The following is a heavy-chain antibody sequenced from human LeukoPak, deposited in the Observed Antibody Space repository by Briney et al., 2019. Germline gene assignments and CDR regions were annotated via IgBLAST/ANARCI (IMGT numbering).Heavy chain of an antibody. V-gene: IGHV4-61*02. D-gene: IGHD2-21*01. Sequence: SETLSLTCTVSGTSISSGSYYWSWIRQPAGKGLEWIGRIYTSGSTNYNPSLKSRVTISLDTSKNQFSLKLSSVTAADTAVYYCATTGPDWRQGFPHWGQGTLVTVSS. CDR1: GTSISSGSYY. CDR2: IYTSGST. CDR3: ATTGPDWRQGFPH. J-gene: IGHJ1*01.